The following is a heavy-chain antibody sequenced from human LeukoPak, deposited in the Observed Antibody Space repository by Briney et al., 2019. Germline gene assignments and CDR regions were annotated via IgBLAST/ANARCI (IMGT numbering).Heavy chain of an antibody. J-gene: IGHJ4*02. V-gene: IGHV3-33*08. Sequence: PGGSLRLSCAASGFTFSSYGMHWVRQAPGKGLEWVAVIWYDGSNKYYADSVKGRFTISRDNSKNTLYLQMNSLRAEDTAVYYCARAPWLGVYYFDYWGQGTLVTVSS. CDR1: GFTFSSYG. CDR2: IWYDGSNK. CDR3: ARAPWLGVYYFDY. D-gene: IGHD3-10*01.